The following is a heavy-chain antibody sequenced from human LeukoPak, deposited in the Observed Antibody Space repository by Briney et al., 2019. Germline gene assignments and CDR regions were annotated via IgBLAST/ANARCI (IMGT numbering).Heavy chain of an antibody. CDR1: GGSFSGYY. CDR3: ARVFVWRPRWGSGSYYFDY. CDR2: INHSGST. D-gene: IGHD3-16*01. J-gene: IGHJ4*02. V-gene: IGHV4-34*01. Sequence: SETLPLTCAVYGGSFSGYYWSWIRQPPGKGLEWIGEINHSGSTNYNPSLKSRVTISVDTSKNQFSLKLSSVTAADTAVYYCARVFVWRPRWGSGSYYFDYWGQGTLVTVSS.